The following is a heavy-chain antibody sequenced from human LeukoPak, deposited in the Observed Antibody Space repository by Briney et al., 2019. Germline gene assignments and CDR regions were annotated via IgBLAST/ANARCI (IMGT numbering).Heavy chain of an antibody. CDR2: ISSSSSTI. D-gene: IGHD3-10*01. CDR3: AKLWFGDY. CDR1: GFAFSSYS. J-gene: IGHJ4*02. Sequence: PGGSLRLSCAASGFAFSSYSMNWVRQAPGKGLEWVSYISSSSSTIYYADSVKGRFTISRDNSKNTLYLQMNSLRAEDTAVYYCAKLWFGDYWGQGTLVTVSS. V-gene: IGHV3-48*01.